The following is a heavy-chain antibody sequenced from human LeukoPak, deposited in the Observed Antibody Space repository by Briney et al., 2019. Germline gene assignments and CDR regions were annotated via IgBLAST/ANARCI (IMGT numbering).Heavy chain of an antibody. CDR3: ARHGYSSAWHLGMGFRFQD. CDR1: GFTFSSYW. D-gene: IGHD6-19*01. J-gene: IGHJ1*01. V-gene: IGHV4-39*01. Sequence: GSLGLSCAASGFTFSSYWMHWVRQSPGMGLEWTGSIFHNGNFYYNPSLKSRVTVSVDTSRNRFSLELSSVTATDTAVYYCARHGYSSAWHLGMGFRFQDWSPGTLVTVSS. CDR2: IFHNGNF.